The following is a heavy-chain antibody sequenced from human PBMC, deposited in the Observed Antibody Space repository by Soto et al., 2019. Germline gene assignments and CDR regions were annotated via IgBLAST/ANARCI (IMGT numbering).Heavy chain of an antibody. CDR2: MNPNSGNT. D-gene: IGHD6-13*01. CDR3: ARGLEAAAGYYYYYMDV. Sequence: QVQLVQSGAEVKKPGASVKVSCKASGYTFTSYDINWVRQATGQGLEWMGWMNPNSGNTGYAQKFKGRVTMTRNTSISTAYMELSSLRSEDTAVYYCARGLEAAAGYYYYYMDVWGKGTTVTVSS. J-gene: IGHJ6*03. V-gene: IGHV1-8*01. CDR1: GYTFTSYD.